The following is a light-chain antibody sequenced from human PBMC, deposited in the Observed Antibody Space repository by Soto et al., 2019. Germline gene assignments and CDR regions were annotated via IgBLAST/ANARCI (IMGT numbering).Light chain of an antibody. J-gene: IGKJ5*01. CDR3: QRYGSSPLIT. Sequence: VLTQSPDTLSLPPGERATLSCRADQSISGTFLNWYQQKPGQAPRLLIYGTSSRATGIPDRFSGSGSGTDFTLTISRLEPEDFAVYFCQRYGSSPLITFGQGTRLEIK. CDR1: QSISGTF. V-gene: IGKV3-20*01. CDR2: GTS.